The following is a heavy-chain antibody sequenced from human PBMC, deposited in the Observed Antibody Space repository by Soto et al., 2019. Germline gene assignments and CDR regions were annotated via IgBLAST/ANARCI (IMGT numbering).Heavy chain of an antibody. CDR1: GFTFSSYS. Sequence: EVQLVESGGGLVQPGGSLRLSCAASGFTFSSYSMNWVRQAPGKGLEWVSYISSSSSTIYYADSVKGRFTISRDNAKNSLYLQMNSLRDEDTAVYYCARGLYYYDSSGCWGYWGQGTLVTFSS. CDR3: ARGLYYYDSSGCWGY. CDR2: ISSSSSTI. D-gene: IGHD3-22*01. V-gene: IGHV3-48*02. J-gene: IGHJ4*02.